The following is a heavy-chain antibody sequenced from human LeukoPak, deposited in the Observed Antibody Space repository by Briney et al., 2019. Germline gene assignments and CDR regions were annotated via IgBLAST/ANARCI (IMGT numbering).Heavy chain of an antibody. J-gene: IGHJ4*02. CDR2: INPISGGT. Sequence: SSVKVSCKASGYTLTGYYIHWVRRTPGQGPEWMGWINPISGGTNYAQKFQGRVTMSRGTSISAAYLELSRLRSEDTAVYCCARADYDYVWGSYRQYYFDYWGQGTLVTVSS. CDR3: ARADYDYVWGSYRQYYFDY. D-gene: IGHD3-16*02. CDR1: GYTLTGYY. V-gene: IGHV1-2*02.